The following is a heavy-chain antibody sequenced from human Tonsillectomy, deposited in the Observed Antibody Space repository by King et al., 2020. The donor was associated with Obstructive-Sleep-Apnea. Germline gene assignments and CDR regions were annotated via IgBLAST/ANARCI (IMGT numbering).Heavy chain of an antibody. V-gene: IGHV4-59*01. Sequence: QLQESGPGLVKPSETLSLTCTVSGGSINSYYWSWIRQPPGKGLEWIGYIYYSGTTNYNPSLKSRVTISVDTSKNQFSLKPSSVTAADTAVYYCAGIYTYGSAYHGLDVWGQGTTVTVSS. CDR1: GGSINSYY. CDR3: AGIYTYGSAYHGLDV. J-gene: IGHJ6*02. CDR2: IYYSGTT. D-gene: IGHD5-18*01.